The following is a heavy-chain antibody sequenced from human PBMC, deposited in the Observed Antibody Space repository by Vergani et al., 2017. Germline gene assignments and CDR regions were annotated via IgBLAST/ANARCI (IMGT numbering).Heavy chain of an antibody. CDR3: ARTLALGGYNWFDP. J-gene: IGHJ5*02. CDR1: GAAIKDFY. D-gene: IGHD1-26*01. CDR2: IYYSGST. V-gene: IGHV4-59*01. Sequence: QVQLQESGPGLVKPSETLSLTCTVSGAAIKDFYWSWFRQPPGKGLEWIGYIYYSGSTNYNPSLKSRVTISVDTSKNQFSLKLSSVTAADTAVYYCARTLALGGYNWFDPWGQGTLVTVSS.